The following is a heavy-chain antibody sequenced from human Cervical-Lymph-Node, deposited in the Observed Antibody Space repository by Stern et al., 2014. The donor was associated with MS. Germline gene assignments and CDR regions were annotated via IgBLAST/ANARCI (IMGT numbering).Heavy chain of an antibody. CDR3: TKDTYGPEDY. CDR2: INRDGTTI. D-gene: IGHD3-10*01. J-gene: IGHJ4*02. Sequence: EVQLVESGGALVQPGGSLRLSCVASRSTFRNSWMHWVRQGPGKGLVWVARINRDGTTITHADSVKGRFTISRDNAKNTLYLQMNSLRVEDTAVYYCTKDTYGPEDYWGQGTSVTVSS. CDR1: RSTFRNSW. V-gene: IGHV3-74*02.